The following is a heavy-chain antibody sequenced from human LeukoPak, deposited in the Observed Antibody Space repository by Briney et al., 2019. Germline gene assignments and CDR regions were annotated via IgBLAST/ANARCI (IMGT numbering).Heavy chain of an antibody. CDR2: IYTSGST. Sequence: KPSETLSLTCTVSGGSISSYYWSWIRQPAGKGLEWIGRIYTSGSTNYNPSLKSRVTMSVDTSKNQFSLKLSSVTAADTAVYYCARASVHEFSQSPYFDCWGQGTLVTVSS. CDR3: ARASVHEFSQSPYFDC. J-gene: IGHJ4*02. V-gene: IGHV4-4*07. D-gene: IGHD1-1*01. CDR1: GGSISSYY.